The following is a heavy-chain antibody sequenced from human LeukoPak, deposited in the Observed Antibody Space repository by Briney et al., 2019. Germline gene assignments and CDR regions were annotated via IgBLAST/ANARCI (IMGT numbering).Heavy chain of an antibody. V-gene: IGHV3-23*01. Sequence: GGTLRLSCAASGFTFSTDGVTWVRQAPGKGLEWVSAISDSGAETYYADSVKGWFTISRDNSKNTVHLQMSSLRVDDTAVYYCAKERANYPNNWFDPWGQGTLVTVSS. CDR3: AKERANYPNNWFDP. J-gene: IGHJ5*02. CDR2: ISDSGAET. CDR1: GFTFSTDG. D-gene: IGHD5-24*01.